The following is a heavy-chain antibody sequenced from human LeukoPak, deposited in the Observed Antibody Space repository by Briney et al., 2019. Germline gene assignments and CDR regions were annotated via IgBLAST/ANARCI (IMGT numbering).Heavy chain of an antibody. D-gene: IGHD1-26*01. CDR3: ARDRQGSKWELRPPHYFDY. CDR2: IIAIFGTA. J-gene: IGHJ4*02. Sequence: SVKVSCNASGGTFSSYAISWVRQAPGQGLEWMGGIIAIFGTANYAQKFQGRVTMTRDTSTSTVYMELSSLRSEDTAVYYCARDRQGSKWELRPPHYFDYWGQGTLVTVSS. CDR1: GGTFSSYA. V-gene: IGHV1-69*05.